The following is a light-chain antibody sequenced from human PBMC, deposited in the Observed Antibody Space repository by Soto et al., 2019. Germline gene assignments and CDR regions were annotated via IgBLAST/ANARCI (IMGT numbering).Light chain of an antibody. CDR1: SSDVGGYNY. CDR3: SSYTSTSIV. Sequence: QSALTQPASVSGSPGQSITISCTGTSSDVGGYNYVSWYQRHPGKAPNLMIYDVSNRPSGVSNRFSGSKSGNTASLTISGLQAEDEADYHCSSYTSTSIVFGTGTKLTVL. V-gene: IGLV2-14*01. CDR2: DVS. J-gene: IGLJ1*01.